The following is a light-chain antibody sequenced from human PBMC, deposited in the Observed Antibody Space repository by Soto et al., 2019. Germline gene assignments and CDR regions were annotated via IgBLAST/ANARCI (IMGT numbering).Light chain of an antibody. Sequence: DIQLTQSPSFLSASVGDRVTITCRASQGISSSLAWFQQKPGKAPKLLIYAASTLQSRVPSRFSGSGSGTDFTLTISSLQPEDFATYYCQQYNTSPLTFGPGTKVDIK. CDR1: QGISSS. CDR3: QQYNTSPLT. V-gene: IGKV1-9*01. J-gene: IGKJ3*01. CDR2: AAS.